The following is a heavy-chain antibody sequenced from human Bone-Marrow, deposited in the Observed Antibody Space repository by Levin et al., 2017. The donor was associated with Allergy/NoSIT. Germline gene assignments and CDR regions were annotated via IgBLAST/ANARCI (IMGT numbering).Heavy chain of an antibody. Sequence: SETLSLTCAVSGGSLRSFYWTWIRQSPEKGLEWIGEINHTGATNYNPSLKSRVRLSVDTSKDQFSLQLNSVTAADTAIYFCARTAMYYYYGLDVWGQGTTVTVSS. V-gene: IGHV4-34*01. J-gene: IGHJ6*02. CDR3: ARTAMYYYYGLDV. CDR2: INHTGAT. D-gene: IGHD2-21*02. CDR1: GGSLRSFY.